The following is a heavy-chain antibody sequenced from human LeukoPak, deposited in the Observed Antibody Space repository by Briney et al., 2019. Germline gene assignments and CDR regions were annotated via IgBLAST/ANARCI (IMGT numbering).Heavy chain of an antibody. CDR2: ISSSSSTI. D-gene: IGHD6-13*01. CDR3: ARGGQQLVDNWFDP. V-gene: IGHV3-48*04. CDR1: GFTFSSYS. Sequence: QAGGSLRLSCAASGFTFSSYSMNWVRQAPGKGLEWVSYISSSSSTIYYADSVKGRFTISRDNAKNSLYLQMNSLRAEDTAVYYCARGGQQLVDNWFDPWGQGTLVTVSS. J-gene: IGHJ5*02.